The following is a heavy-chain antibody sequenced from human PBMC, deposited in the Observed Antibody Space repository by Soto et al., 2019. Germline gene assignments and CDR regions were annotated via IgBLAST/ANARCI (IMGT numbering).Heavy chain of an antibody. CDR2: MNPNSGNT. V-gene: IGHV1-8*01. CDR3: AREMSSAGWFDP. Sequence: ASVKVSCKASGYTFTSYDINWVRQATGQGLEWMGWMNPNSGNTGYAQKFQGRVTMTRNTSISTAYMELSSLRSEDTAVYYCAREMSSAGWFDPWGQGTLVTVSS. J-gene: IGHJ5*02. CDR1: GYTFTSYD.